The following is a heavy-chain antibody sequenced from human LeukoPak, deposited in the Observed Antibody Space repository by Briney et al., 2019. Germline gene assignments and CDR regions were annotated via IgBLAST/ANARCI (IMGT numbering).Heavy chain of an antibody. D-gene: IGHD2-2*01. CDR3: ARGYCSSNNCYDFPF. CDR1: GGTFSSYA. J-gene: IGHJ4*02. Sequence: ASVKVSCKASGGTFSSYAISWVRQAPGQGLEWMGWVNPNSGGANYAQRFQGRVTMTRDTSISTAYMELSRLRSDDTAVYYCARGYCSSNNCYDFPFWGQGTLVTVSS. CDR2: VNPNSGGA. V-gene: IGHV1-2*02.